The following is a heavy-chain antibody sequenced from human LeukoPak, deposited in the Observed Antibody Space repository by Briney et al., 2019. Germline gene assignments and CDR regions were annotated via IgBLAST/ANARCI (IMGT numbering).Heavy chain of an antibody. CDR3: ASPAMAFIDQGRYNYYYYMDV. D-gene: IGHD5-18*01. Sequence: SETLSLTCTVSGYSISSGYYWGWIRQPPGKGLEWIGSIYRSGSTYYNPSLKSRVTISVDTSKKQFSLKLSSVTAADTAVYYCASPAMAFIDQGRYNYYYYMDVWGKGTTVTVSS. V-gene: IGHV4-38-2*02. J-gene: IGHJ6*03. CDR2: IYRSGST. CDR1: GYSISSGYY.